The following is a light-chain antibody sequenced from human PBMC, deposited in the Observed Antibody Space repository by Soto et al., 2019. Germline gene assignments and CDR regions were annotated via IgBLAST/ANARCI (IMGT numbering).Light chain of an antibody. J-gene: IGKJ4*01. CDR3: QQFNAYPLT. Sequence: DIPLTQSPSFLSASVGDRVTISCRASQGISDYLAWYQQKPGKAPKLLIYDASTLQSGVPSRFSGSASGTEFTLTIRSLHPEDFANYFCQQFNAYPLTYGGGTKLEIK. V-gene: IGKV1-9*01. CDR2: DAS. CDR1: QGISDY.